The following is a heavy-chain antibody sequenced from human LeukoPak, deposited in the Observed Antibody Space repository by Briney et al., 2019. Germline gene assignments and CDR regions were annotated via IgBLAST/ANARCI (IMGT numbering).Heavy chain of an antibody. CDR2: IHQSGST. D-gene: IGHD1-26*01. J-gene: IGHJ3*02. V-gene: IGHV4-30-2*06. Sequence: SQTLSLTCAVSGCSISGGGYSWSWLRQSPGKGLEWIGYIHQSGSTYDNPFLKSGVTISVDRSKNQFSLKLSSLTAANTAVYYCARSRSYFSFDIWGQGTMVTVSS. CDR3: ARSRSYFSFDI. CDR1: GCSISGGGYS.